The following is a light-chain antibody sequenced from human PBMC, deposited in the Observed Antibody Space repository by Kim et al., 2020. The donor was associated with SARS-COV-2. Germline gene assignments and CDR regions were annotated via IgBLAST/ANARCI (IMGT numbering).Light chain of an antibody. CDR3: LLSFGGARV. CDR2: DTS. J-gene: IGLJ2*01. V-gene: IGLV7-46*01. CDR1: TGPVTSGHF. Sequence: QAVVTQEPSLTVSPGGTVTLTCGSSTGPVTSGHFPYWFQQKPGQAPRTLIYDTSNKHSWTPARFSGSLLGGKAALTLSGAQPEDEAEYYCLLSFGGARVFGGGTQLTVL.